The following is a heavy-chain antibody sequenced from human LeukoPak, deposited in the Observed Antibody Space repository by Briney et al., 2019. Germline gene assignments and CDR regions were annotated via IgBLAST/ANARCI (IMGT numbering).Heavy chain of an antibody. D-gene: IGHD1-1*01. J-gene: IGHJ4*02. Sequence: PGGSLRLSCAASGFTFSSYAMHWVRQAPGKGLEWVAVVWYDGVKKYYLDSVEGRFTVSRANSRNTLYLQMNSLRAEDTAVYYCARINWNGNFDYWGQGTLVTVSS. V-gene: IGHV3-33*01. CDR1: GFTFSSYA. CDR3: ARINWNGNFDY. CDR2: VWYDGVKK.